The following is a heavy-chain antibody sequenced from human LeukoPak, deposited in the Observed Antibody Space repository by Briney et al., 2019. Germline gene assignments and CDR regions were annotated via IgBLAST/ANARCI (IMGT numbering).Heavy chain of an antibody. J-gene: IGHJ6*03. D-gene: IGHD3-16*01. V-gene: IGHV3-21*01. Sequence: GSLRLSCAASGFTFSSYSMNWVRQAPGKGLEWVSSISSSSSYIYYADSVKGRFTISRDNAKNSLYLQMDSLRAEDTAVYYCARAIRAGDYYYYYYMDVWGKGTTVTVSS. CDR3: ARAIRAGDYYYYYYMDV. CDR2: ISSSSSYI. CDR1: GFTFSSYS.